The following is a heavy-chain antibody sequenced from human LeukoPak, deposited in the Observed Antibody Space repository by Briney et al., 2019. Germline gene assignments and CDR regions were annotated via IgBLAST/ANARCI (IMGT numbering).Heavy chain of an antibody. CDR2: ISGSGGTT. V-gene: IGHV3-23*01. CDR3: VKDLKGYYYGSRGYYAADNY. J-gene: IGHJ4*02. Sequence: PGGSLRLSCAASGFTFSSYAMNWVRQAPGKGLEWFSVISGSGGTTYYADSLKGRFTISRDNSENTLHLQMNSLRAEDTAAYYCVKDLKGYYYGSRGYYAADNYWGQGTLVTVSS. D-gene: IGHD3-22*01. CDR1: GFTFSSYA.